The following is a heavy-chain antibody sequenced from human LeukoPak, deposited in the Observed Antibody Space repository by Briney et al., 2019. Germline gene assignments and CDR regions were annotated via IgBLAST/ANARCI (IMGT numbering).Heavy chain of an antibody. Sequence: GGSLRLSCAASGFTFSSYSMNWVRQAPGQGLEWVSSISTSSTYIYYADSVKGRFTISRDNAKNSLYLQMNSLRAEDTAVYYCARDPPFIIGTTFFDYWGQGTLVTVSS. CDR3: ARDPPFIIGTTFFDY. J-gene: IGHJ4*02. D-gene: IGHD1-20*01. CDR2: ISTSSTYI. V-gene: IGHV3-21*01. CDR1: GFTFSSYS.